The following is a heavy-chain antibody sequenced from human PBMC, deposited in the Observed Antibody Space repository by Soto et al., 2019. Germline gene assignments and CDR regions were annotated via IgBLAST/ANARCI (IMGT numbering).Heavy chain of an antibody. D-gene: IGHD3-10*01. J-gene: IGHJ6*04. CDR1: GLTFCGYS. Sequence: GGSRTLSCSASGLTFCGYSMSWLRQAPGKGLEWVAFIRRTPSGGTTEYAASVKGRFTMSRDDSKSIAFLDMNALKPEDTAVYYCARESGPITRLRGAVDVWGKGTTVTVSS. V-gene: IGHV3-49*03. CDR2: IRRTPSGGTT. CDR3: ARESGPITRLRGAVDV.